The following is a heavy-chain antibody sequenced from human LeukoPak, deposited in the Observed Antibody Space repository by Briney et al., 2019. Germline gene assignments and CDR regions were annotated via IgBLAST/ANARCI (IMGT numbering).Heavy chain of an antibody. CDR2: INPNSGGT. CDR3: ARGALKLPWFREPSFCYFDY. D-gene: IGHD3-10*01. CDR1: GYTFTGYY. J-gene: IGHJ4*02. Sequence: ASVKVSCKASGYTFTGYYMHWVRQAPGQGLEWMGWINPNSGGTNYAQKFQGRVTMTRDTSISTAYMELSRLRSDDTAVYYCARGALKLPWFREPSFCYFDYWGQGTLVTVSS. V-gene: IGHV1-2*02.